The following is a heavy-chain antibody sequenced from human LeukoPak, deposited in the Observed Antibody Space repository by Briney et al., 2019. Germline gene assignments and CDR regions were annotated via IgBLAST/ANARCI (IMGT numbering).Heavy chain of an antibody. J-gene: IGHJ5*02. V-gene: IGHV4-61*01. CDR2: IYYSGST. CDR3: ARGEAYYDFWSGYYAVNWFDP. CDR1: GGSISSSSYY. Sequence: PSETPSLTCTVSGGSISSSSYYWSWIRQPPGKGLEWIGYIYYSGSTNYNPSLKSRVTISVDTSKNQFSLKLSSVTAADTAVYYCARGEAYYDFWSGYYAVNWFDPWGQGTLVTVSS. D-gene: IGHD3-3*01.